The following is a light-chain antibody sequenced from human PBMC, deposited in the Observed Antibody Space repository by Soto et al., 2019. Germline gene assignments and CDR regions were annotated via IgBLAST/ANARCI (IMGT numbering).Light chain of an antibody. CDR3: QQRSDWPPRLT. Sequence: EIVLTQSPATLSLSPGERATLSCRASQTINNYLAWYQQKPGQAPRILVYDASYRAIGIPARFSGSGSGTDFPLTISSLEPEDFAVYYCQQRSDWPPRLTFGGGTKVEIK. V-gene: IGKV3-11*01. CDR1: QTINNY. CDR2: DAS. J-gene: IGKJ4*01.